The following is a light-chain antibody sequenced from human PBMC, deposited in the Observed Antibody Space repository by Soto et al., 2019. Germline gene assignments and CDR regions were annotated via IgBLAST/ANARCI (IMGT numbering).Light chain of an antibody. CDR2: GAS. CDR3: QQYGSSSYT. J-gene: IGKJ2*01. CDR1: QSVNSTY. V-gene: IGKV3-20*01. Sequence: EIVLTQSPGTLSLSPGERATLSCRASQSVNSTYLAWYQQNPGQAPRLLIYGASSRATGIPDRFSGSGSGTDFTLTISRLEPEDFAVYFGQQYGSSSYTFGQGTKLEIK.